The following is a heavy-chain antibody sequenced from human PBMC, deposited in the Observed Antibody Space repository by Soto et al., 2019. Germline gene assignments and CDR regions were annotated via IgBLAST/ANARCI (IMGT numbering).Heavy chain of an antibody. CDR3: AHAYGGRSLY. CDR1: GFSLTTDREG. D-gene: IGHD1-26*01. Sequence: QITLKESGPTLVKPTQTLTLTCTFSGFSLTTDREGVGWIRQPPGEALEWLAVIYWDDSKTYRPSLQSRLTITKDTSKNPVALTMTNMDSLDTATYYCAHAYGGRSLYWGQGTLVTVSS. J-gene: IGHJ4*02. V-gene: IGHV2-5*02. CDR2: IYWDDSK.